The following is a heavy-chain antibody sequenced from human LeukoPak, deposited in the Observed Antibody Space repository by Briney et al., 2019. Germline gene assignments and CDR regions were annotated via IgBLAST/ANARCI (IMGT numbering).Heavy chain of an antibody. Sequence: ASVKVSCKASGGTFSSYAISWVRQAPGQGLEWMGGIIPIFGTANYAQKFQGRVTITADKSTSTAYMELSSLRSEGTAVYYCARGVRSSSWYQNWFDPWGQGTLVTVSS. J-gene: IGHJ5*02. CDR3: ARGVRSSSWYQNWFDP. CDR1: GGTFSSYA. V-gene: IGHV1-69*06. CDR2: IIPIFGTA. D-gene: IGHD6-13*01.